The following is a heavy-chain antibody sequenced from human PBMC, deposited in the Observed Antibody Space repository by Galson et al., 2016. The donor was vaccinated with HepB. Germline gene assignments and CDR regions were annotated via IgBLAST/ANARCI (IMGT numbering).Heavy chain of an antibody. J-gene: IGHJ4*02. CDR3: ARDRDAALDY. D-gene: IGHD6-13*01. V-gene: IGHV1-18*01. CDR1: GYTFPNNG. Sequence: SCKASGYTFPNNGISWVRQAPGQGLEWMAWISAYSGNTNYAQKFQGRDTLTKDTSASTVYMELRSLRSDDTAMYHCARDRDAALDYWGQGALVTVSS. CDR2: ISAYSGNT.